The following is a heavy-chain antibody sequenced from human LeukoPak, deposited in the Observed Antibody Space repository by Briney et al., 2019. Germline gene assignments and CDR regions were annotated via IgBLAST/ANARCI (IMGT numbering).Heavy chain of an antibody. D-gene: IGHD2-8*02. CDR2: IYHSGGT. J-gene: IGHJ6*02. V-gene: IGHV4-4*02. CDR1: GGSISSTNW. Sequence: PSETLSLTCAVSGGSISSTNWSSWVRQPPGQGLQWIGEIYHSGGTNYNPSLKSRVTISVDKSKNQFSLNLRSVTAADTAVYYCARDLVGTGMYVWGQGTTVTVSS. CDR3: ARDLVGTGMYV.